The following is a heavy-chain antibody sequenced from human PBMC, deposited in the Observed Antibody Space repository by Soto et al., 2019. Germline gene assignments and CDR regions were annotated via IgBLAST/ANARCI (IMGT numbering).Heavy chain of an antibody. D-gene: IGHD5-12*01. Sequence: QPGGSLRLSCAASGFTFSSYGMHWVRQAPGKGLEWVAVISYDGSNKYYADSVKGRFTISRDNSKNTLYLQMNSLRAEGTAVYYCAKSRSGYGRYFDYWGQGTLVTVSS. CDR3: AKSRSGYGRYFDY. CDR2: ISYDGSNK. CDR1: GFTFSSYG. V-gene: IGHV3-30*18. J-gene: IGHJ4*02.